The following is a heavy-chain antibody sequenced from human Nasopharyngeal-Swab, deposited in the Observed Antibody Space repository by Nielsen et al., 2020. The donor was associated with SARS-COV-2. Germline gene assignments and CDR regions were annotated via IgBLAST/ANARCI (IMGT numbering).Heavy chain of an antibody. J-gene: IGHJ5*02. V-gene: IGHV3-30-3*01. Sequence: GESLKISCAASGFTFSGFWMNWVRQAPGKGLEWVAVISYDGSNKYYADSVKGRFTISRDNSKNTLYLQMNSLRAEDTAVYYCARDQGGQFDPWGQGTLVTVSS. CDR2: ISYDGSNK. D-gene: IGHD3-16*01. CDR3: ARDQGGQFDP. CDR1: GFTFSGFW.